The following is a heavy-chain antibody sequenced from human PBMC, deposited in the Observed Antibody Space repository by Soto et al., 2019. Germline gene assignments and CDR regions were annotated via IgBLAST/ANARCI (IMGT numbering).Heavy chain of an antibody. CDR3: TLSYGDSYYYYYGMDV. J-gene: IGHJ6*02. Sequence: GESLKISCKGSGYSFTSYWISWVRQVPGKGLEWMGVIHPGDSDTIYSPSFQGQVTISADKSISTAYLQWSSLKASDTAMYYCTLSYGDSYYYYYGMDVWGQGTTVTVSS. CDR1: GYSFTSYW. CDR2: IHPGDSDT. D-gene: IGHD4-17*01. V-gene: IGHV5-51*01.